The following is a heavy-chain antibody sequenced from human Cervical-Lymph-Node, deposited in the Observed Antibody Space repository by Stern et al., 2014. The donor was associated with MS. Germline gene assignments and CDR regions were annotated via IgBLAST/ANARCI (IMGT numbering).Heavy chain of an antibody. D-gene: IGHD3-10*01. J-gene: IGHJ6*02. CDR3: ARLGQYASGNYGLDV. CDR2: IDPSDSYT. Sequence: EVQLAQSGAEVKKPGESLRISCKGSGYSFTSYWITWVRQMPGKGLEWVGRIDPSDSYTNYSPSFQGHVTISADKSISTAYVQWSSLKASDTAMYYCARLGQYASGNYGLDVWGQGTTVTVSS. CDR1: GYSFTSYW. V-gene: IGHV5-10-1*01.